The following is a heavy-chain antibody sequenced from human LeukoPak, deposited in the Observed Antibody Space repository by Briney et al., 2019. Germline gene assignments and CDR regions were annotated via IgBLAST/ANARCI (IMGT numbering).Heavy chain of an antibody. D-gene: IGHD3-9*01. CDR1: GYTFTSYG. CDR3: ARAERGYDILTGYSEYYFDY. J-gene: IGHJ4*02. CDR2: ISTYNGNT. V-gene: IGHV1-18*01. Sequence: GASVKVSCKASGYTFTSYGISWVRQGPGQGLEWMGWISTYNGNTNYAQKLQGRVTMTTDTSTSTAYMELRSLRSDDTAVYYCARAERGYDILTGYSEYYFDYWGQGTLVIVSS.